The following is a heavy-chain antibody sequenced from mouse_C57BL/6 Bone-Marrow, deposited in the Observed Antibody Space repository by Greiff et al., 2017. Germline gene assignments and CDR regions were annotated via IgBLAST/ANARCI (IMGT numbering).Heavy chain of an antibody. CDR1: GFTFSDYG. D-gene: IGHD2-2*01. Sequence: EVMLVESGGGLVQPGGSLKLSCAASGFTFSDYGMAWVRQAPRKGPEWVAFISNLAYSIYYADTVTGRFTISRENAKNTLYLEMSSLRSEDTAMYYCARWLRRAMDYWGQGTSVTVSS. J-gene: IGHJ4*01. CDR2: ISNLAYSI. CDR3: ARWLRRAMDY. V-gene: IGHV5-15*01.